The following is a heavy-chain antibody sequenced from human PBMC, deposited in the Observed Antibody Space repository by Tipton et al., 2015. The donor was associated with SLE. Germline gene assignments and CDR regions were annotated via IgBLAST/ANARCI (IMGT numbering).Heavy chain of an antibody. V-gene: IGHV4-59*08. Sequence: TLSLTCTVSGGSISSYYWSWIRQPPGKGLEWIGYIYYSGSTNYNPSLKSRVTISVDTSKNQFSLKLSSVTAADTAVYYCARRLNRYSGYDYFDYWGQGTLVTVSS. CDR2: IYYSGST. CDR1: GGSISSYY. D-gene: IGHD5-12*01. J-gene: IGHJ4*02. CDR3: ARRLNRYSGYDYFDY.